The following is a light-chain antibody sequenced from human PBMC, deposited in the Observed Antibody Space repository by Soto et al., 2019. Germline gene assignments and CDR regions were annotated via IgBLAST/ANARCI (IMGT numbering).Light chain of an antibody. CDR3: QQRYAWPPIT. J-gene: IGKJ5*01. CDR2: DAS. V-gene: IGKV3-11*01. CDR1: RSVRSY. Sequence: EIVLTQSPATLSLSPGERATLSCRASRSVRSYLAWYQQKPCQAPRLLIYDASNRAAGIPARFSGSGSETDFTLTISNLEPEDFAVYYCQQRYAWPPITFGQGTRLEI.